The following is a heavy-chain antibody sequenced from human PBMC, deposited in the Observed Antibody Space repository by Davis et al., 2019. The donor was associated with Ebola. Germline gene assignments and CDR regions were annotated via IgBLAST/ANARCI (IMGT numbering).Heavy chain of an antibody. J-gene: IGHJ4*02. D-gene: IGHD6-19*01. CDR2: ISSNGGST. V-gene: IGHV3-64D*06. CDR1: GFTFSSYA. CDR3: TKDYARRGIPVAEILRN. Sequence: GGSLRLSCSASGFTFSSYAMHWVRQAPGKGLEYVSAISSNGGSTYYADSVKGRFTISRDNSRNTLSLQMNSLRVEDTALYFCTKDYARRGIPVAEILRNWGQGTLVTVSS.